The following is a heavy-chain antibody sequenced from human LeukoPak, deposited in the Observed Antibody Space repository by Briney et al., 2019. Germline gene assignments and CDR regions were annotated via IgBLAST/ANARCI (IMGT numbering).Heavy chain of an antibody. CDR1: GLTFSNAW. Sequence: GESLRLSCAASGLTFSNAWMNWVRQAPGKGLEWVGRIKSKTDGGTTDYAAPMKDRFTISRDDSKDTLYLQMNSLKTEDTAIYYCATGGSYSDYWGQGTLLTVSS. D-gene: IGHD1-26*01. V-gene: IGHV3-15*01. J-gene: IGHJ4*02. CDR3: ATGGSYSDY. CDR2: IKSKTDGGTT.